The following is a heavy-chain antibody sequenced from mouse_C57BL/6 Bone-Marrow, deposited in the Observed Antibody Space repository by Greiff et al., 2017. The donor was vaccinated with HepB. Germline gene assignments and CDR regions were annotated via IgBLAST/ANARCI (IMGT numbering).Heavy chain of an antibody. Sequence: DVQLQESGGGLVKPGGSLKLSCAASGFTFSSYAMSWVRQTPEKRLEWVATISDGGSYTYYPDNVKGRFTISRDNAKNNLYLQMSHLKSEDTAMYYCARDRDYYGSRFFDYWGQGTTLTVSS. J-gene: IGHJ2*01. CDR1: GFTFSSYA. CDR3: ARDRDYYGSRFFDY. V-gene: IGHV5-4*01. CDR2: ISDGGSYT. D-gene: IGHD1-1*01.